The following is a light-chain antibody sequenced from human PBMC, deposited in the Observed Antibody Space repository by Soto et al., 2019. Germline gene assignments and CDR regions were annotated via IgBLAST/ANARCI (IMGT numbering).Light chain of an antibody. CDR1: SSDVGGYNY. J-gene: IGLJ3*02. Sequence: QSALTQPASVSGSPGQSITISCTGTSSDVGGYNYVSWYQQHPGKAPKLMIYDVSNRPSGVSNRFSGSKSGNTASLTISGLQAEDEADYYCSSYTSSSTQFGGGTKLTGL. CDR3: SSYTSSSTQ. CDR2: DVS. V-gene: IGLV2-14*01.